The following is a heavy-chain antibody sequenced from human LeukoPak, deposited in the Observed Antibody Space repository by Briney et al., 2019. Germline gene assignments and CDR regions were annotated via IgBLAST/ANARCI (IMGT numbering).Heavy chain of an antibody. CDR2: ISAYNGNT. J-gene: IGHJ5*02. D-gene: IGHD3-3*01. V-gene: IGHV1-18*01. CDR1: GYTFTSYG. Sequence: GASVTVSFKASGYTFTSYGISWVRQAPGQGLEWVGWISAYNGNTNYAQKLQGRVTMTTDTSTSTAYMELRSLRSDDTAVYYCARAKAWDDFWSGSYFPPYDPWGQGTLVTVSS. CDR3: ARAKAWDDFWSGSYFPPYDP.